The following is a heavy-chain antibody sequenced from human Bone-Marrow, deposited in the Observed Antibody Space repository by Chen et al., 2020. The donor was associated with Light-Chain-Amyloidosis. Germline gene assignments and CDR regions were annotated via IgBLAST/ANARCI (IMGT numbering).Heavy chain of an antibody. CDR2: IYPGDSDA. J-gene: IGHJ4*02. CDR3: ARRRDGYNFDY. D-gene: IGHD5-12*01. Sequence: EVQLEQSGPEVKKPGESPRISCKGSGYTFPNYWIGWVRQMPGKGLEWMGVIYPGDSDARYSPSFAGQVTISADKSITPAYLQWRSLKASDTAMYYCARRRDGYNFDYWGQGTLVTVSS. CDR1: GYTFPNYW. V-gene: IGHV5-51*01.